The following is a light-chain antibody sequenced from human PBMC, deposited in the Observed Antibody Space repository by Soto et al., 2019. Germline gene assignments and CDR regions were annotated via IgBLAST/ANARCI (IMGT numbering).Light chain of an antibody. CDR1: QSVSSSY. CDR2: GAS. CDR3: QRYGSSLWT. J-gene: IGKJ1*01. Sequence: EIVLTQSPGTLSLSPGERATLSCRASQSVSSSYLAWYQQKPGQAPRLLIYGASSRATGIPDRFSGSGSGTDFTFTIRRLEPEDFAVYYCQRYGSSLWTFGQGTKVEIK. V-gene: IGKV3-20*01.